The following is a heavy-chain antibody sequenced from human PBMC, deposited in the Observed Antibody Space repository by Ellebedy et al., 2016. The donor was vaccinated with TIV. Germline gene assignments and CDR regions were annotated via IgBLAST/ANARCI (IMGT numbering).Heavy chain of an antibody. CDR3: ARAGCSGGSCYYYYGIDV. J-gene: IGHJ6*02. D-gene: IGHD2-15*01. Sequence: PGGSLRLSCAASGFTFSSYAMHWVRRAPGKGLEWVAVISYDGSNKYYADSVKGRFTISRDNSKNTLYLQMNSLRPEDTAVCYCARAGCSGGSCYYYYGIDVWGQGTTVTVSS. V-gene: IGHV3-30-3*01. CDR2: ISYDGSNK. CDR1: GFTFSSYA.